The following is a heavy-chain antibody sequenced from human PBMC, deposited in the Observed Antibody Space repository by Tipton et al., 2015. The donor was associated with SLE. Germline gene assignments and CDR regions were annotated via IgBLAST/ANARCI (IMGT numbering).Heavy chain of an antibody. D-gene: IGHD6-13*01. CDR1: GGSISSGGDY. V-gene: IGHV4-31*03. J-gene: IGHJ4*02. CDR3: ARDPAGSRLDY. Sequence: TLSLTCTVSGGSISSGGDYWSCIRQPPGQGLEWIGYMYYSGSTYYNPSLKSRLTISVDTSEHHFSLKLISVTAADTAVYYCARDPAGSRLDYWGQGTLVTVSS. CDR2: MYYSGST.